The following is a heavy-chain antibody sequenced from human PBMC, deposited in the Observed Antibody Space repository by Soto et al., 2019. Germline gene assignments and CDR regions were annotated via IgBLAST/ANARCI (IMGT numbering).Heavy chain of an antibody. V-gene: IGHV3-30-3*01. J-gene: IGHJ6*02. Sequence: GGSLRLSCAASGFTFSSYAMHWVRQAPGKGLEWVAVISYDGSNKYYADSVKGRFTISRDNSKNTLYLQMNSLRAEDTAVYYCARAHDIVVVPAAGYYYYGMDVWGQGTTVTVSS. CDR2: ISYDGSNK. D-gene: IGHD2-2*01. CDR1: GFTFSSYA. CDR3: ARAHDIVVVPAAGYYYYGMDV.